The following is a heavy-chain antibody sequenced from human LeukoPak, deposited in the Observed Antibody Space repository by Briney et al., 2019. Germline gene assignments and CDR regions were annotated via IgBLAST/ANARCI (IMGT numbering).Heavy chain of an antibody. CDR3: AKDGSGEGQFDY. V-gene: IGHV3-21*04. D-gene: IGHD2-15*01. CDR1: GFTFSSYS. J-gene: IGHJ4*02. Sequence: GGSLRLSCAASGFTFSSYSMNWVRQAPGKGLEWVSSISSSSSYIYYADSVKGRFTISRDTSKNTLYLQMNSLRAEDTAVYYCAKDGSGEGQFDYWGQGTLVTVSS. CDR2: ISSSSSYI.